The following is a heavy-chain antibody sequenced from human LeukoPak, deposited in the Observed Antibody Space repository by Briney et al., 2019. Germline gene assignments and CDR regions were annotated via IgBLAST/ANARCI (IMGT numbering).Heavy chain of an antibody. CDR2: IKQDGSEK. D-gene: IGHD6-19*01. J-gene: IGHJ3*02. CDR1: GFTFSSYW. CDR3: ARGGEQWLVLPAFDI. V-gene: IGHV3-7*01. Sequence: PPGGSLRLSCAASGFTFSSYWMSWVRQAPGKGLEWVANIKQDGSEKYYVDSVKGRFAISRDNAKNSLYLQMNSLRAEDTAVYYCARGGEQWLVLPAFDIWGQGTMVTVSS.